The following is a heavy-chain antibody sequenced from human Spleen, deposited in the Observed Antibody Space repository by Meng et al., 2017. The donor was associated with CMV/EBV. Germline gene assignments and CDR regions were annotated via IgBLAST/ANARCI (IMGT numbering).Heavy chain of an antibody. CDR3: ARMGPALPYNWFDP. CDR2: IVPFLDIA. V-gene: IGHV1-69*02. Sequence: ASGGTLGKYIISGVRQAPGQGLEWMGRIVPFLDIANYAQKFRGRITINADKSTNTTYMKLSSLSSDDTAVYYCARMGPALPYNWFDPWGQGTLVTVSS. CDR1: GGTLGKYI. J-gene: IGHJ5*02.